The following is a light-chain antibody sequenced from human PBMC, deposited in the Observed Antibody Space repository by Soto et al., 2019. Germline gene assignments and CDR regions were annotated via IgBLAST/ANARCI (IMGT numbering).Light chain of an antibody. Sequence: VLTQSPEILSLSRGQTATLSFRASESVDRYVAWYQQKVGQAPRLLIYDAFTRATGVAARFSGSGSATDFTLTISSLEPDDFAVYYCQQRARWPSTFGPGTKVDIK. CDR3: QQRARWPST. CDR1: ESVDRY. J-gene: IGKJ2*02. CDR2: DAF. V-gene: IGKV3-11*01.